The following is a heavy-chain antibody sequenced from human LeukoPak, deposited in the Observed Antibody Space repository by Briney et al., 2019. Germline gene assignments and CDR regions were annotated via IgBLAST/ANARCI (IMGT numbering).Heavy chain of an antibody. Sequence: ASVKVSCKASGYTFTSYYMHWVRQAPGQGLEWMGIINPSGGSTSYAQKFQGRVTMTRDTSTSTVYMELSSLRSEDTAVYYCASGLYYDFWSGYYSDYYYGMDVWGQGTTVTVSS. D-gene: IGHD3-3*01. CDR2: INPSGGST. J-gene: IGHJ6*02. V-gene: IGHV1-46*01. CDR1: GYTFTSYY. CDR3: ASGLYYDFWSGYYSDYYYGMDV.